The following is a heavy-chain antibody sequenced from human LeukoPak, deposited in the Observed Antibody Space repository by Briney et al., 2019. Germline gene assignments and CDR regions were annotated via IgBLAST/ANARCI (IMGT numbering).Heavy chain of an antibody. CDR1: GGTFSIYA. CDR2: IIPILGIA. D-gene: IGHD3-22*01. CDR3: ARFYYDSSGYWRGAFDI. V-gene: IGHV1-69*04. Sequence: ASVKVSCKASGGTFSIYAISWVRQAPGQGLEWMGRIIPILGIANYAQKFQGRVTITADKSTSTAYMELSSLRSEDTAVYYCARFYYDSSGYWRGAFDIWGQGTMVTVSS. J-gene: IGHJ3*02.